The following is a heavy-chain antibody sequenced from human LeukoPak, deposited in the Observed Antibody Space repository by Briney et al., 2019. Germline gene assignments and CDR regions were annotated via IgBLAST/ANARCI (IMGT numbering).Heavy chain of an antibody. D-gene: IGHD3-10*01. Sequence: GRSLRLSCAASGFTFDDYAMHWVRQAPGKGLEWVGRIKSKTDGGTTDYAAPVKGRFTISRDDSKNTLYLQMNSLKTEDTAVYYCTTDTPMYYYGSGSSTRFDLWGQGTLVTVSS. CDR3: TTDTPMYYYGSGSSTRFDL. CDR2: IKSKTDGGTT. J-gene: IGHJ5*02. V-gene: IGHV3-15*01. CDR1: GFTFDDYA.